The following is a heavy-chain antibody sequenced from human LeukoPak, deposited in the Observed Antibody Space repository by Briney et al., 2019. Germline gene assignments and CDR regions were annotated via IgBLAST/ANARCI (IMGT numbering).Heavy chain of an antibody. CDR1: GYTFTGYH. Sequence: ASVKVSCKASGYTFTGYHMHWVRQAPGQGLERMGRINPNSGDTNYAQKFQGRVTMTRDTSISTAYMELSRLRSDDTAVYYCAREYCSSTSCLFDYWGQGTLVTVSS. J-gene: IGHJ4*02. CDR2: INPNSGDT. V-gene: IGHV1-2*06. CDR3: AREYCSSTSCLFDY. D-gene: IGHD2-2*01.